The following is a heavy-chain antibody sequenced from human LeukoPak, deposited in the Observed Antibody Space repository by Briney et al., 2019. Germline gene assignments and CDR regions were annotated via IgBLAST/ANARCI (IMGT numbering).Heavy chain of an antibody. CDR2: IRYDGSKN. CDR1: GSTFSSYA. J-gene: IGHJ4*02. D-gene: IGHD6-13*01. Sequence: GGSLRLSCAASGSTFSSYAMSWVRQAPGKGLEWVAIIRYDGSKNYYADSVKGRFTISRDNSNNTLFLQMNSLRAEDTAVYYCAKDLAPGMAATGPGYWGQGTLVTVSS. CDR3: AKDLAPGMAATGPGY. V-gene: IGHV3-30*02.